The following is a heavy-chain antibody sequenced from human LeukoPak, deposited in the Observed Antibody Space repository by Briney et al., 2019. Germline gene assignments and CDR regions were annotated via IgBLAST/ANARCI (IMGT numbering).Heavy chain of an antibody. CDR3: AAAIVVVPNGMDV. D-gene: IGHD2-2*01. V-gene: IGHV1-46*01. J-gene: IGHJ6*02. CDR1: GYTFTSYY. CDR2: INPSGGST. Sequence: PGGSLRLSCAASGYTFTSYYMHWVRQAPGQGLEWMGIINPSGGSTSYAQKFQGRVTMTRDTSTSTVYMELSSLRSEDTAVYYCAAAIVVVPNGMDVWGQGTTVTVSS.